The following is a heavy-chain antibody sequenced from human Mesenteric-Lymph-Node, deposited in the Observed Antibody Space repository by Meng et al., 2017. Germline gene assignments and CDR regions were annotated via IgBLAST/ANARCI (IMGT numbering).Heavy chain of an antibody. Sequence: GESLKISCAGSGFTFSDYSMNWVRQAPGRGLEWVSSISSSGTYIYYSDSVKGRLTISRDNAKNSLYLQMNSLRAEDTAVYYCARDSAFRGARGVFRGSHWGQGTLVTGAS. J-gene: IGHJ4*02. V-gene: IGHV3-21*01. D-gene: IGHD3-10*01. CDR1: GFTFSDYS. CDR3: ARDSAFRGARGVFRGSH. CDR2: ISSSGTYI.